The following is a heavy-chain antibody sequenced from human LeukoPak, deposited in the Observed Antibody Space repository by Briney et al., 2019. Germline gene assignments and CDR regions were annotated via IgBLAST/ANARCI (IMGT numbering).Heavy chain of an antibody. J-gene: IGHJ4*02. D-gene: IGHD6-19*01. CDR3: ARGGIAVAGLDY. Sequence: PSETLSLTCTVSGGSISSSSYYWGWIRQPPGKGLEWIGSIYYSGSTYYNPSLKSRVTISVDTSKNQFSLKLSSVTAADTAVYYCARGGIAVAGLDYWGQGTLVTVSS. CDR2: IYYSGST. V-gene: IGHV4-39*07. CDR1: GGSISSSSYY.